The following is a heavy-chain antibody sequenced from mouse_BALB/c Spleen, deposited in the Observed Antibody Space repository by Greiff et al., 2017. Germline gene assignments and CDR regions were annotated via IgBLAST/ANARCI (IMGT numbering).Heavy chain of an antibody. V-gene: IGHV5-6-3*01. Sequence: EVMLVESGGGLVQPGGSLKLSCAASGFTFSSYGMSWVRQTPDKRLELVATINSNGGSTYYPDSVKGRFTISRDNAKNTLYLQMSSLKSEDTAMYYCEREGGYDGAMDYWGQGTSVTVSS. CDR3: EREGGYDGAMDY. J-gene: IGHJ4*01. CDR2: INSNGGST. D-gene: IGHD2-14*01. CDR1: GFTFSSYG.